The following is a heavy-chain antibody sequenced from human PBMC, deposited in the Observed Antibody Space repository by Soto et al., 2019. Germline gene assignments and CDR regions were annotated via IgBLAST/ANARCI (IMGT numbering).Heavy chain of an antibody. CDR1: GYTFTSYD. CDR2: MNPNSGNT. J-gene: IGHJ5*02. V-gene: IGHV1-8*01. D-gene: IGHD3-22*01. CDR3: ARDSYDEGWFAP. Sequence: QVQLVQSGAEVKKPGASVKVSCKASGYTFTSYDINWVRQATGQGLEWMGWMNPNSGNTAYAQKFQGRVTMTRNTSIHTAYMELSGLRAEDTAVYYCARDSYDEGWFAPWGQGTLVTVSS.